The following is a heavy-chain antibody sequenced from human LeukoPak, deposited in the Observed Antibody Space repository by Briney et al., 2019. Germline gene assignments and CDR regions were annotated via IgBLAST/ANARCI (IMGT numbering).Heavy chain of an antibody. CDR1: GFTFSSYG. J-gene: IGHJ4*02. CDR3: ARAIEECYYDSSGYSLDY. D-gene: IGHD3-22*01. V-gene: IGHV3-33*01. CDR2: IWYDGSNK. Sequence: GRSLRLSCAASGFTFSSYGMHRVRQAPGKGLEWVAVIWYDGSNKYYADSVKGRFTISRDNSKNSLYLQMNSLRAEDTAVYYCARAIEECYYDSSGYSLDYWGQGTLVTVSS.